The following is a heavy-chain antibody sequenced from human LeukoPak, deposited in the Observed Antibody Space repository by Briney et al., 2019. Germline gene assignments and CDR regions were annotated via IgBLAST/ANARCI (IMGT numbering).Heavy chain of an antibody. V-gene: IGHV1-2*02. CDR2: INPNSGGT. CDR3: ARAALVSSWWFSMDV. D-gene: IGHD6-13*01. CDR1: GYTFTGYY. J-gene: IGHJ6*03. Sequence: ASVKVSCKASGYTFTGYYMHWVRQAPGQGLEGMGGINPNSGGTNYAQKFQGRVTMTRDTSISTAYMELSRLRSDDTAVYYCARAALVSSWWFSMDVWGKGPTVTISS.